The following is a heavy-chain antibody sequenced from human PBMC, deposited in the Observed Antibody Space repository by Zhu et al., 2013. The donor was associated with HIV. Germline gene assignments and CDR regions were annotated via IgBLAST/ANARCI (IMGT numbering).Heavy chain of an antibody. Sequence: QVQLVQSGAEVKKPGASVKVSCKASGYTFPTYGITWVRQAPGQGLEWMGWISVYNGNTNYAQNLQGRVTMTTDTSTSTAYMELRSLRSDDTAVYYCARIGFSETRFWSGYLIDYWGQGTLVTVSS. J-gene: IGHJ4*02. CDR3: ARIGFSETRFWSGYLIDY. CDR2: ISVYNGNT. CDR1: GYTFPTYG. D-gene: IGHD3-3*01. V-gene: IGHV1-18*01.